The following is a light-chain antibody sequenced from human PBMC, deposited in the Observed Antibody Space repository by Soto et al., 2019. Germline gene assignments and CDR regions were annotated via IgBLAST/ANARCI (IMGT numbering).Light chain of an antibody. CDR2: DVN. Sequence: QSVLTQPASGSGSPGQSITISCTGTRSDIGAYNFVSWYQQHPGEVPKLILYDVNVRPSGVSNRFSGSKSGNTASLTISGLQAEDEADYYCTSWTTSTTMIFGGGTKVTVL. CDR1: RSDIGAYNF. J-gene: IGLJ2*01. V-gene: IGLV2-14*03. CDR3: TSWTTSTTMI.